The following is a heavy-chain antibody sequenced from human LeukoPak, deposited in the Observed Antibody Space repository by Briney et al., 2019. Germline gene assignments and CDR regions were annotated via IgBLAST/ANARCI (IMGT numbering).Heavy chain of an antibody. V-gene: IGHV1-69*04. D-gene: IGHD5-24*01. CDR2: IIPILGIA. J-gene: IGHJ4*02. Sequence: SVKVSCKASGGTFTSYTISWVRQAPGPGLEWMGRIIPILGIANYAQKFQGRVTITADKSTSTAYMELSSLRSEDTAVYYCARDPGDGYNLDYWGQGTLVTVSS. CDR3: ARDPGDGYNLDY. CDR1: GGTFTSYT.